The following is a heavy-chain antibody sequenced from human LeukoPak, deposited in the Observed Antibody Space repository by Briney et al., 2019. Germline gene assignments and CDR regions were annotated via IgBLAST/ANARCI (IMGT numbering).Heavy chain of an antibody. CDR3: AREGSITMIVVYYFDY. J-gene: IGHJ4*02. CDR2: IYYSGST. Sequence: SETLSLTCTVSGGSISSYYWSLIRQPPGKGLEWIGYIYYSGSTNYNPSLKSRVTISVDTSKNQFSLKLSSVTAADTAVYYCAREGSITMIVVYYFDYWGQGTLVTVSS. V-gene: IGHV4-59*01. D-gene: IGHD3-22*01. CDR1: GGSISSYY.